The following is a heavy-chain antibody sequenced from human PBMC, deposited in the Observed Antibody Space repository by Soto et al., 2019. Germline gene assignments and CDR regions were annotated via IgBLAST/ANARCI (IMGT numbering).Heavy chain of an antibody. CDR3: ARVSSSWYKDYFDY. J-gene: IGHJ4*02. D-gene: IGHD6-13*01. CDR1: GGTFSNYA. Sequence: QVQLVQSGAEVKKPGSSVKVSCKASGGTFSNYAISWVRQAPGQGLEWMGGIIPIFGTTNYAQRSQGRVTITAAESTSPAYMELSSLRSEDTAVYYCARVSSSWYKDYFDYGGQGTLVTVSS. CDR2: IIPIFGTT. V-gene: IGHV1-69*12.